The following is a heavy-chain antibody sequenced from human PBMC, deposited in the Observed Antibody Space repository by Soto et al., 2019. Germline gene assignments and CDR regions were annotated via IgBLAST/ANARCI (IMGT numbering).Heavy chain of an antibody. CDR2: MDQDGRET. D-gene: IGHD3-16*01. J-gene: IGHJ4*02. CDR3: VCGGNIFIY. CDR1: GFTFSTYW. Sequence: EVQLVESGGGLVQPGGSLRLSCAASGFTFSTYWMTWVRQPPGKGLEWVANMDQDGRETYYVDSVRGRFTVSRDNAKNALDMQMNSRRAEETAVYYCVCGGNIFIYWVQGTLVDVSP. V-gene: IGHV3-7*01.